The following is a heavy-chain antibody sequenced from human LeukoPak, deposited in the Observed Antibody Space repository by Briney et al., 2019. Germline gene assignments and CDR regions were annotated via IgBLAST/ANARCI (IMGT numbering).Heavy chain of an antibody. CDR1: GFTFSSYA. V-gene: IGHV3-30-3*01. J-gene: IGHJ5*02. Sequence: PGGSLRLSCAASGFTFSSYAMHWVRQAPGKGLEWVAVISYDGSNKYYADSVKGRFTISRDNSKNTLYLQMNSLRAEDTAVYYCARARITIFGVVDWFDPWGQGTLVTVSS. D-gene: IGHD3-3*01. CDR3: ARARITIFGVVDWFDP. CDR2: ISYDGSNK.